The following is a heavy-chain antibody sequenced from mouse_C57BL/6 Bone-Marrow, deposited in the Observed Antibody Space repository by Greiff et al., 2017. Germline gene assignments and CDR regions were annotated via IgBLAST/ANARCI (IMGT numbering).Heavy chain of an antibody. CDR3: ARRSQCDGYYGFFDY. CDR2: IYPRTGST. J-gene: IGHJ2*01. Sequence: QVHVKQSDAELVKPGASVKISCKVSGYTFTDHTIHWMKQRPEQGLEWIGYIYPRTGSTTYNEKFKGKATLTADKSSSTAYMQLNSLTSEDSAVYFCARRSQCDGYYGFFDYWGQGTTLTVSS. D-gene: IGHD2-3*01. V-gene: IGHV1-78*01. CDR1: GYTFTDHT.